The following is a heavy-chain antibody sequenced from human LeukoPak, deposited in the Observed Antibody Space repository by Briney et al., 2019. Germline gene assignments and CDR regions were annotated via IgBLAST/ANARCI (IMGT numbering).Heavy chain of an antibody. CDR3: AREGNSPGITGTEGLDY. D-gene: IGHD1-20*01. Sequence: PGGSLRLSCAASGFTFSSYGMHWVRQAPGKGLEWVAVIWYDGSNKYYADSVKGRFTISRDNSKNTLYLQMNSLRAEDTAVYYCAREGNSPGITGTEGLDYWGQGTLVTVSS. CDR2: IWYDGSNK. V-gene: IGHV3-33*01. CDR1: GFTFSSYG. J-gene: IGHJ4*02.